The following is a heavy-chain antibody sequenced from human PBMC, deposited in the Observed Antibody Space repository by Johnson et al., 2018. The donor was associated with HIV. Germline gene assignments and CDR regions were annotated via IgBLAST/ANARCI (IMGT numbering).Heavy chain of an antibody. D-gene: IGHD6-25*01. CDR1: GFTFSNYG. V-gene: IGHV3-33*06. CDR2: VWYDGGNK. Sequence: QVQLVESGGGVVQPGRSLRLSCVASGFTFSNYGMHWVRQAPGKGLEWVALVWYDGGNKYYADSVKGRFTIFRDNSENTLYLQMNSLRAEDTALYYCAKLSDKYGFDIWGQGTMVTVSS. CDR3: AKLSDKYGFDI. J-gene: IGHJ3*02.